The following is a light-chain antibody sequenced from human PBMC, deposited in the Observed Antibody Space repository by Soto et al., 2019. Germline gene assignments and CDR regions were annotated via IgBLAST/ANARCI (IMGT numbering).Light chain of an antibody. V-gene: IGKV1-39*01. CDR1: QNISRY. CDR2: TAS. Sequence: DIQMTQSPSSLSASVGDTVTITCRASQNISRYLNWYQQKPGKAPKLLIYTASSLQSGVPSRFSGSGSGTHFTLTISSLQPGDFATYYCQQTYSTPLTFGGGTKVDIK. CDR3: QQTYSTPLT. J-gene: IGKJ4*01.